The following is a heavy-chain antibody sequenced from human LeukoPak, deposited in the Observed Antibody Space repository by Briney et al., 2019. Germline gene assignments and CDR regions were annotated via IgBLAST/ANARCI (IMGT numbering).Heavy chain of an antibody. J-gene: IGHJ4*02. V-gene: IGHV3-48*03. D-gene: IGHD3-3*01. Sequence: PGGSLRLSCTGSQLIFSKYGLNWVRQSPGKGLEWISSITRSGSNIDYADSVRGRFTISRDNAKNSLFLHMNSLRVEDTAVYYCARLTTYDDTDYWGQGTLVTVSS. CDR1: QLIFSKYG. CDR2: ITRSGSNI. CDR3: ARLTTYDDTDY.